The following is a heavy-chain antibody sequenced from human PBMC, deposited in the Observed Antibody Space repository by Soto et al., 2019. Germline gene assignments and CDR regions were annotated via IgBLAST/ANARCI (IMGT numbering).Heavy chain of an antibody. J-gene: IGHJ2*01. CDR1: GYTFTSYD. D-gene: IGHD3-22*01. V-gene: IGHV1-8*01. Sequence: QVQLVQSGAEVKKPGASVKVSCKAYGYTFTSYDINWVRQATGQGLEWMGWMNPNSGNTGYAQKFQGRVTMTRNTSISTAYMELSSLRSEDTAVYYCARVKWYYDSSGYYYGYWYFDLWGRGTLVTVSS. CDR3: ARVKWYYDSSGYYYGYWYFDL. CDR2: MNPNSGNT.